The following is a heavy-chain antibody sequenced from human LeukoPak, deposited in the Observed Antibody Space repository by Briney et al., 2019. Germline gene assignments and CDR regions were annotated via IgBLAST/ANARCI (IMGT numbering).Heavy chain of an antibody. V-gene: IGHV3-30-3*01. D-gene: IGHD3-16*02. CDR1: GFTFSSYA. Sequence: GGSLRLSCAASGFTFSSYAMHWVRQAPGKGLEWVAVISYDGSNKYYADSVEGRFTISRDNSKNTLYLQMNSLRAEDTAVYYCARDGITFGGVIVIGTTFDYWGQGTLVTASS. CDR2: ISYDGSNK. J-gene: IGHJ4*02. CDR3: ARDGITFGGVIVIGTTFDY.